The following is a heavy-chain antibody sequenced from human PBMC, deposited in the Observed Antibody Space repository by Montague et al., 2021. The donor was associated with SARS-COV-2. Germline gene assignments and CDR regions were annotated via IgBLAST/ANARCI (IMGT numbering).Heavy chain of an antibody. D-gene: IGHD5-12*01. J-gene: IGHJ4*02. V-gene: IGHV4-61*02. CDR2: IYTSGTT. Sequence: TLSLTCTVSGGSISSGSYYWSWIRQPAGKGLEWIGRIYTSGTTDYSSSLKSRVTISVDTSKNQFSLKLTSVTAADTAVYYCARARSGCWAHLDNWGQGTLVTVSS. CDR1: GGSISSGSYY. CDR3: ARARSGCWAHLDN.